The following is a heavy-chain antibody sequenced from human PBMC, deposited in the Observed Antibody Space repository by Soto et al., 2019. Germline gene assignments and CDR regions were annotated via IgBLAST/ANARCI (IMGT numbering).Heavy chain of an antibody. D-gene: IGHD2-15*01. CDR1: GFTFSSYG. J-gene: IGHJ4*02. Sequence: PGGSLRLSCAASGFTFSSYGMHWVRQAPGKGLEWVAVIWYDGSNKYYADSVKGRFTISRDNSKNTLYLQMNSLRAEDTAVYYCAREIYCSGGSCYSTIDYWGQGTLVTVSS. CDR2: IWYDGSNK. V-gene: IGHV3-33*01. CDR3: AREIYCSGGSCYSTIDY.